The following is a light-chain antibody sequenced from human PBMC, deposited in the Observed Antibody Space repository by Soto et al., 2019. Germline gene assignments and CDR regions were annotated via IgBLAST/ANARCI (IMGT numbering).Light chain of an antibody. CDR3: QQCFRPPYT. J-gene: IGKJ2*01. V-gene: IGKV1-39*01. CDR2: GAY. Sequence: DIQMTQSPSSLSASVGDRVTITCRASQSISSHLNWYQERPGKAPKLLIFGAYSLQHGVPSRFTGSGSGTDFTLSISSLHPEDFATYFCQQCFRPPYTFGQGTKVEIK. CDR1: QSISSH.